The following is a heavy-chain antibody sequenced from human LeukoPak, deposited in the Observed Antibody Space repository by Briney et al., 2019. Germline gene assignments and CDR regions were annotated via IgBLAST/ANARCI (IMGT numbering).Heavy chain of an antibody. V-gene: IGHV3-7*01. CDR3: ARDTWGVAAAGNFDC. J-gene: IGHJ4*02. CDR2: IKQDGSEK. D-gene: IGHD6-13*01. Sequence: GGSLRLSCAASGFAFSSYWMSWVRQAPGKGLEWVANIKQDGSEKYYVDSVKGRFTISRDNAKNSLYLQMNSLRAEDTAVYYCARDTWGVAAAGNFDCWGQGTLVTVSS. CDR1: GFAFSSYW.